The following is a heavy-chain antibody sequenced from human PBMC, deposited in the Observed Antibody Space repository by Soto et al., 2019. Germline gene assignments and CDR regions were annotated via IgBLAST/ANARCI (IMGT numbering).Heavy chain of an antibody. CDR2: MSPKTANT. V-gene: IGHV1-8*01. J-gene: IGHJ5*01. CDR3: SGGPHTWGFDS. Sequence: ASVKVSCKASGYTFTSYDINMVRHTAGQGLEWMGWMSPKTANTGYAQKFQDRVTMTRSTSISTAYMELSSLTSEDTAVYYFSGGPHTWGFDSFSQGAPVTVSS. D-gene: IGHD3-10*01. CDR1: GYTFTSYD.